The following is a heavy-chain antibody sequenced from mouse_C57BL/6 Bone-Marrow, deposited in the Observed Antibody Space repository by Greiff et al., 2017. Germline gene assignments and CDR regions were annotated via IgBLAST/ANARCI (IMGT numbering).Heavy chain of an antibody. D-gene: IGHD3-2*02. Sequence: VQLQQSGPGLAKPSQPLSLTCSVTGYSITSDYWNWIRKFPGNKLEYMGYISYSGSTYYNPSLKSRISITRDTSKNQYYLQLNSVTTEDTATYYCARSPTAQAYRYYFDYWGQGTTLTVSS. CDR2: ISYSGST. J-gene: IGHJ2*01. CDR3: ARSPTAQAYRYYFDY. V-gene: IGHV3-8*01. CDR1: GYSITSDY.